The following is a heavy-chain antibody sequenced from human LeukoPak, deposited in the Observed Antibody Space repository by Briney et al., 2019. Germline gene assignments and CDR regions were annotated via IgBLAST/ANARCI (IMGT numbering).Heavy chain of an antibody. CDR3: ARLRGEQDRSFDY. V-gene: IGHV1-69*04. CDR2: IIPILGIA. J-gene: IGHJ4*02. CDR1: GGTFSSYA. D-gene: IGHD3-16*01. Sequence: SVKVSCKAPGGTFSSYAISWVRQAPGQGLEWMGRIIPILGIANYAQKFQGRVTITADKSTSTAYMELSSLRSEDTAVYYCARLRGEQDRSFDYWGQGTLVTVSS.